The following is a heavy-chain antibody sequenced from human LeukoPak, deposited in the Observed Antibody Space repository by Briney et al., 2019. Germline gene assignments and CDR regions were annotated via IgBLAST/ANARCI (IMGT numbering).Heavy chain of an antibody. CDR3: ARDATSGYLNFDY. D-gene: IGHD5-12*01. CDR1: GFTFSSYA. Sequence: GGSLRLSCAASGFTFSSYAMSWVRQAPGEGLEWVSLLSGSGGSTYYADSVKGRFTISRDNAKNSLYLQMNSLRAEDTAVYYCARDATSGYLNFDYWGQGTLVTVSS. J-gene: IGHJ4*02. V-gene: IGHV3-23*01. CDR2: LSGSGGST.